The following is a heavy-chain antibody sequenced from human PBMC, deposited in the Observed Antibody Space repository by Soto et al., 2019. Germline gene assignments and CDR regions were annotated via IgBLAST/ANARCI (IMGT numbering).Heavy chain of an antibody. CDR3: ARSPAPFPFDWSYYFDY. CDR2: IYYSGST. CDR1: GGSISSSSYY. Sequence: SETLSLTCTVSGGSISSSSYYWGWIRQPPGKGLEWIGYIYYSGSTNYNPSLKSRVTISVDTSKNQFSLKLSSVTAADTAVYYCARSPAPFPFDWSYYFDYWGQGTLVTVSS. V-gene: IGHV4-61*05. D-gene: IGHD3-9*01. J-gene: IGHJ4*02.